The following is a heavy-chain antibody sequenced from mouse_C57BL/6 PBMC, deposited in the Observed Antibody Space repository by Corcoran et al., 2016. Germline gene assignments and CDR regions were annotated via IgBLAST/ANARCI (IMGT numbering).Heavy chain of an antibody. CDR3: ARDSYYYGSRAWLAY. J-gene: IGHJ3*01. CDR1: GYSITSGYY. D-gene: IGHD1-1*01. Sequence: DVQLQESGPGLVKPSQSLSLTCSVTGYSITSGYYWNWIRQFPGNKLEWMGYISYDGSNNYNPSLKNRISITRDTSKNQFFLKLNSVTTEDTATYYCARDSYYYGSRAWLAYWGQGTLVTVSA. V-gene: IGHV3-6*01. CDR2: ISYDGSN.